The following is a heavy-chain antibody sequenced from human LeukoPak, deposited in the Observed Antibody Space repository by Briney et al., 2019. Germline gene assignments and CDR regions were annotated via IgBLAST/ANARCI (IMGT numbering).Heavy chain of an antibody. CDR1: GFTFSSYG. D-gene: IGHD6-19*01. J-gene: IGHJ4*02. CDR3: ALRGYNRDWYEYYFDY. CDR2: ISGTGGST. V-gene: IGHV3-23*01. Sequence: GGSLRLSCAASGFTFSSYGMSWVRQAPGKGLEWVSGISGTGGSTNYADSVKGRFTISRDNSKNTLYLQMDSLRAEDTAVYYCALRGYNRDWYEYYFDYWGQGTLVTVSS.